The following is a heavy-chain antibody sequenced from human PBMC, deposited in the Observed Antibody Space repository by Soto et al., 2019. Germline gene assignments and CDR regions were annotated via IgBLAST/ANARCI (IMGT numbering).Heavy chain of an antibody. V-gene: IGHV3-23*01. Sequence: GGSLRLSCATSGFTFINHAMTWVRQAPGKAPQWVATVDGSGAAPFYAESVKGRFTISRDNSKNTLYLQMNSLRAEDTAVYFCAKWEVFVTGHLATQSSLDSWGQGALVTVSS. CDR3: AKWEVFVTGHLATQSSLDS. D-gene: IGHD3-9*01. J-gene: IGHJ4*02. CDR1: GFTFINHA. CDR2: VDGSGAAP.